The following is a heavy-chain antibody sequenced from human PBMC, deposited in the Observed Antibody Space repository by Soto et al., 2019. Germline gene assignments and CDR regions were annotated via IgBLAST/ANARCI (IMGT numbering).Heavy chain of an antibody. CDR3: ARDHKEAFDI. V-gene: IGHV4-59*01. J-gene: IGHJ3*02. CDR2: MYFNEST. CDR1: GGSISSYF. Sequence: SETLSLTCTVSGGSISSYFLNWIRQAPGKGLEWIGYMYFNESTNYNPSLKSRVTISLDTSKGLFSLKLNSVTAADTAVYYCARDHKEAFDIWGQGTLVTVPS.